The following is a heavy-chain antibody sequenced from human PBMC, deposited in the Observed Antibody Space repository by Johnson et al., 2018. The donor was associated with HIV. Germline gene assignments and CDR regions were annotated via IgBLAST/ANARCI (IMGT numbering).Heavy chain of an antibody. Sequence: VQLVESGGGLVQPGGSLRLSCAASGFTFSSYDMHWVRQATGKGLEWVSAIGTAGDTYYPGSVKGRFTISRENAKNSLYLQMNSLIAGDTAVYYCARDRGAGHAFDIWGQGTMVTVSS. CDR3: ARDRGAGHAFDI. J-gene: IGHJ3*02. CDR1: GFTFSSYD. CDR2: IGTAGDT. V-gene: IGHV3-13*01. D-gene: IGHD3-10*01.